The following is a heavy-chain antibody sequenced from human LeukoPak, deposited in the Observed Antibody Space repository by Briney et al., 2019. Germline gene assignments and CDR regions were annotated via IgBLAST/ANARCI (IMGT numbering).Heavy chain of an antibody. J-gene: IGHJ5*02. D-gene: IGHD3-22*01. V-gene: IGHV4-31*03. CDR1: GGSISSGGYY. CDR3: ARSYDSSAATRWFDP. CDR2: SYYSKST. Sequence: AQTLSLTCTVSGGSISSGGYYWSWIRQHPGKGLEWIGYSYYSKSTYYNPSLESRVTITVDSSKNQFSLKLSSVTAADTDMYYCARSYDSSAATRWFDPWGQGTLVTVSS.